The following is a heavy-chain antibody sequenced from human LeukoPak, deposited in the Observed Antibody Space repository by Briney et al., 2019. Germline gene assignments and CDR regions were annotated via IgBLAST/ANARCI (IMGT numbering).Heavy chain of an antibody. CDR1: GYTLTELS. CDR3: ATNGYCSGGSCSFYYYYGMDV. D-gene: IGHD2-15*01. J-gene: IGHJ6*02. V-gene: IGHV1-24*01. CDR2: FDPEDGET. Sequence: APVKVSCKVSGYTLTELSMHWVRQAPGKGLEWMGGFDPEDGETIYAQKFQGRVTMTEDTSTDTAYMELSSLRSEDTAVYYCATNGYCSGGSCSFYYYYGMDVWGQGTTVTVSS.